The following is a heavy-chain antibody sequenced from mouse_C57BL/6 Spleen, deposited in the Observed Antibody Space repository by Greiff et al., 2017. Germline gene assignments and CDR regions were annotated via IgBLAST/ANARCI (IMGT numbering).Heavy chain of an antibody. J-gene: IGHJ1*03. CDR3: ARDITTVVATRYFDV. D-gene: IGHD1-1*01. CDR1: GYAFSSYW. V-gene: IGHV1-80*01. CDR2: IYPGDGDT. Sequence: QVQLQQSGAELVKPGASVKISCKASGYAFSSYWMNWVKQRPGKGLEWIGQIYPGDGDTNYNGKFKGKATLTADKSSSTAYMQLSSLTSEDSAVYCCARDITTVVATRYFDVWGTGTTVTVSS.